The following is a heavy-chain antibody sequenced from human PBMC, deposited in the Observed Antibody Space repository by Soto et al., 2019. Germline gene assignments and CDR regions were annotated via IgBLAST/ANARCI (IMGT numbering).Heavy chain of an antibody. CDR3: AKDDSWLQYYFDY. CDR2: ISGSGGST. V-gene: IGHV3-23*01. J-gene: IGHJ4*02. CDR1: GFTFSSYA. D-gene: IGHD5-18*01. Sequence: GGSLRLSCAASGFTFSSYAMLWVRQAPGKGLEWVSAISGSGGSTYYADSVKGRFTISRDNSKNTLYLQMNSLRAEDTAVYYCAKDDSWLQYYFDYWGQGTLVTVSS.